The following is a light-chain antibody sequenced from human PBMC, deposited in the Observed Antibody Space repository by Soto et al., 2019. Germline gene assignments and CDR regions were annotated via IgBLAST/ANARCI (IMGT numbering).Light chain of an antibody. V-gene: IGKV1-5*03. CDR3: QQYNSYPYT. CDR2: KAS. Sequence: DIQMTQSPSTLSASVGDRVTITCRASQSISSWLAWYQQKPGKAPKLLIYKASSLESGVPSRFSGSGSGTEFTLTISSLQPDDFAPYYCQQYNSYPYTFGQGPKLEIK. J-gene: IGKJ2*01. CDR1: QSISSW.